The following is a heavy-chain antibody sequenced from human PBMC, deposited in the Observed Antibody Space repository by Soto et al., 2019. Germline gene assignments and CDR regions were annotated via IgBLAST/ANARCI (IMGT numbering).Heavy chain of an antibody. J-gene: IGHJ4*02. CDR2: IWYDGSNK. CDR3: ARDRMYCSSTSCYLYYFDY. D-gene: IGHD2-2*01. CDR1: GFTFSSYG. V-gene: IGHV3-33*01. Sequence: QVQLVESGGGVVQPGRSLRLSCAASGFTFSSYGMHWVRQAPGKGLEWVAVIWYDGSNKYYADSVKGRFTISRDNSKNTLYLRMNSLRAEDTAVYYCARDRMYCSSTSCYLYYFDYWGQGTLVTVSS.